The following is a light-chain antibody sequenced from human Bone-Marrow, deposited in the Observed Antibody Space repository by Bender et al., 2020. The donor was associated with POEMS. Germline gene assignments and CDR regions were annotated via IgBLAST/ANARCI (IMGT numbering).Light chain of an antibody. V-gene: IGLV4-60*03. J-gene: IGLJ3*02. Sequence: QPVLTQSSPVSASLGSSVKITCTRSSGHTGYPIAWHQVQSQKAPRYLMKIDRSGKSNMGTGVPDRFSGSTSGADCHLIISNLQSEDEADYYCETWDQNVRVFGGGTTVTVL. CDR1: SGHTGYP. CDR3: ETWDQNVRV. CDR2: IDRSGKS.